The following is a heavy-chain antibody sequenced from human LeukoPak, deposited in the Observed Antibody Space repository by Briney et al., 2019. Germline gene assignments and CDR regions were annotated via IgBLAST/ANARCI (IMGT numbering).Heavy chain of an antibody. CDR1: GFTFDDYA. Sequence: GGSLRLSCAASGFTFDDYAMHWVRQAPGQGLELVSLISGDGGSTYYADSVKGRFTISRDNSKNSLYLQMNSLRTEDTALYYCAKALPVGYYYDSSGYQLPDYWGQGTLVTVSS. V-gene: IGHV3-43*02. J-gene: IGHJ4*02. CDR3: AKALPVGYYYDSSGYQLPDY. CDR2: ISGDGGST. D-gene: IGHD3-22*01.